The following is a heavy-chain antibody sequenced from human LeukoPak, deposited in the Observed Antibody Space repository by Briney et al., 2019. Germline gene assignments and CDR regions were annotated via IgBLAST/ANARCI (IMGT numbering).Heavy chain of an antibody. J-gene: IGHJ4*02. D-gene: IGHD6-19*01. Sequence: ASETLSCNGTGYGFTGNSMHWDWHGLRQGLERRGWINPNSGGTNYAQKFQGRVTMTRATSISTAYMELSRLRSDDTAVYYCARQAGTVDYWGQGTLVTVSS. V-gene: IGHV1-2*02. CDR3: ARQAGTVDY. CDR1: GYGFTGNS. CDR2: INPNSGGT.